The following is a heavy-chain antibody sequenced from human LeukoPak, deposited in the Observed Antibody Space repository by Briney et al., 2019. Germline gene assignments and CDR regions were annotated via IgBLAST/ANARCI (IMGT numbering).Heavy chain of an antibody. CDR1: GGSINNYY. V-gene: IGHV4-4*07. CDR2: IYTTGST. D-gene: IGHD3-10*01. J-gene: IGHJ4*02. CDR3: ARHREFQDNFDY. Sequence: SETLSLTCTVSGGSINNYYWSWIRQPAGKGLEWIGRIYTTGSTNYNPSLKSRVTISVDTSKNQFSLKLSSVTAADTAVYYCARHREFQDNFDYWGQGTLVTVSS.